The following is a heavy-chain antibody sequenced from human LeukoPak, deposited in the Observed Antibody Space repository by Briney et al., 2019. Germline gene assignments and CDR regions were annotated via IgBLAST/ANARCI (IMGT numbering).Heavy chain of an antibody. Sequence: GGSLRLSCAASGFTFSIYGMSWIRQAPGKGLEWVSSVTGSGTHMYYADSVKGRFAISRDDAKKSLYLRMSSLRAEDTAIYYCARELRGYGSGYLGQGTLVTVSS. CDR1: GFTFSIYG. CDR2: VTGSGTHM. CDR3: ARELRGYGSGY. D-gene: IGHD3-10*01. J-gene: IGHJ4*02. V-gene: IGHV3-21*01.